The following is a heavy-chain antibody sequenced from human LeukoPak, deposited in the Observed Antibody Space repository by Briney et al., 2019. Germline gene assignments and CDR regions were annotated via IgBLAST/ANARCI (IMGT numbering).Heavy chain of an antibody. D-gene: IGHD3-9*01. CDR1: GGSISSSRYY. V-gene: IGHV4-39*01. Sequence: SEALSLTCAVSGGSISSSRYYWGWSRQPPGKGLEWIGRSYYSGSTYDNQSLKSRLTISVDTSKNQFSMKLSSVTAEDTAVYFCARQDYHILTAEGINWFAPWGQGTLVTVSS. J-gene: IGHJ5*02. CDR2: SYYSGST. CDR3: ARQDYHILTAEGINWFAP.